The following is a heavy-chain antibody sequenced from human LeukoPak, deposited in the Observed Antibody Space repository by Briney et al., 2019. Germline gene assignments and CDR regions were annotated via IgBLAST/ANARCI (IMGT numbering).Heavy chain of an antibody. D-gene: IGHD2-2*01. V-gene: IGHV1-2*02. CDR3: ARECEFVVVPAENWFDP. Sequence: ASVKVSCKASGYTFTGDYMHWVRQAPGQGLEWMGWINPNSGGTNYAQRLQGRVTMTRDTSISTAYMELSRLRSDDTAVYYCARECEFVVVPAENWFDPWGQGTLVTVSS. J-gene: IGHJ5*02. CDR2: INPNSGGT. CDR1: GYTFTGDY.